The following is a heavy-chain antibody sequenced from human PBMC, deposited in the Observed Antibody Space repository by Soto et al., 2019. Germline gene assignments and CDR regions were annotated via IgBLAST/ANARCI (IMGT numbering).Heavy chain of an antibody. D-gene: IGHD1-26*01. CDR3: ARQPYYAGSRRSFNF. J-gene: IGHJ4*02. V-gene: IGHV4-39*01. Sequence: SETLSLTCSVSGGSISSSSYCWGWIRQPPGKGLEWIGSICYSGSTDYNPSLKSRATISVDTSKNQFSLRLSSVTAADTAAYYCARQPYYAGSRRSFNFWGQGLLGTVSS. CDR2: ICYSGST. CDR1: GGSISSSSYC.